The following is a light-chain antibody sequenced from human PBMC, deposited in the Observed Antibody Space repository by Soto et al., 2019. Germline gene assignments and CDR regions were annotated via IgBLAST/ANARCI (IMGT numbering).Light chain of an antibody. Sequence: DIQMTQAPSTLSASVVDRGTITCRASQSISSWLAWYQQKPGKAPKLLIHDASSLESGVPSRFSGSASGTEFTLTISSLQPDDFATYYCQQYNSYSTLGQGPKLEIK. V-gene: IGKV1-5*01. CDR3: QQYNSYST. CDR2: DAS. J-gene: IGKJ2*01. CDR1: QSISSW.